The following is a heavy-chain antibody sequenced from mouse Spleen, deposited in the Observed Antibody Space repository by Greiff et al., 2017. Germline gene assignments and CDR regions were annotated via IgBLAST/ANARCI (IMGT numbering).Heavy chain of an antibody. Sequence: EVKLVESGGGLVKPGGSLKLSCAASGFTFSSYAMSWVRQTPEKRLEWVATISSGGSYTYYPDSVKGRFTISRDNAKNTLYLQMSSLRSEDTAMYYCARHGSSPAWFAYWGQGTLVTVSA. V-gene: IGHV5-9-3*01. J-gene: IGHJ3*01. CDR1: GFTFSSYA. CDR2: ISSGGSYT. D-gene: IGHD1-1*01. CDR3: ARHGSSPAWFAY.